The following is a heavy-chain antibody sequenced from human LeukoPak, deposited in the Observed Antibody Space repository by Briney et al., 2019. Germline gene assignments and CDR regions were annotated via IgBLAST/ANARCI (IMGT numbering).Heavy chain of an antibody. V-gene: IGHV4-4*07. CDR2: IYTSGST. D-gene: IGHD3-16*02. CDR1: GGSISSYY. CDR3: ASSPFTFGGVIVWTFDY. J-gene: IGHJ4*02. Sequence: SETLSLACTVSGGSISSYYWSWIRQPAGKGLEWIGRIYTSGSTNYNPSLKSRVTMSVDTSKNQFSLKLSSVTAADTAVYYCASSPFTFGGVIVWTFDYWGQGTLVTVSS.